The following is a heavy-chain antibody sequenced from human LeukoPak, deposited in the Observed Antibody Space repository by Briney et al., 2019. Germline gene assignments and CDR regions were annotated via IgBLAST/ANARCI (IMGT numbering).Heavy chain of an antibody. V-gene: IGHV4-31*03. CDR2: IYYSGST. CDR1: GDSISSGDYC. D-gene: IGHD6-13*01. CDR3: ARVREATIAPFFDY. Sequence: SETLSLTCTVSGDSISSGDYCWTWIRQHPGKGLEWIGCIYYSGSTYYNLSLKSRVIISTDTSKNHFSLKLSSVTAADTALYYCARVREATIAPFFDYWGQGILVTVS. J-gene: IGHJ4*02.